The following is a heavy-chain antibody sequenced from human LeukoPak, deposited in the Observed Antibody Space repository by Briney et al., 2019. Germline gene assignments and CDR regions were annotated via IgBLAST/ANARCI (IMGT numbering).Heavy chain of an antibody. CDR3: AGCFSYYDFWSGYYAGQNWFDP. J-gene: IGHJ5*02. V-gene: IGHV1-18*01. Sequence: ASVKVSCKASGYTFTSYGISWVRQAPGQGLEWMGWISAYNGNTNYAQKLQGRVTMTTDTSTSTAYMELRSLRSDDTAVYYCAGCFSYYDFWSGYYAGQNWFDPWGQGTLVTVSS. CDR2: ISAYNGNT. D-gene: IGHD3-3*01. CDR1: GYTFTSYG.